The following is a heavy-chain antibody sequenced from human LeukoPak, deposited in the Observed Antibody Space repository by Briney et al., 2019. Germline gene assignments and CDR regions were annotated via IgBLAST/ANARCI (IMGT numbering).Heavy chain of an antibody. D-gene: IGHD3-10*01. V-gene: IGHV3-30*18. Sequence: GGPLRLSCAASGFTFSSYGMHWVRQAPGKGLEWVAVISYDGSNKYYADSVKGRFTISRDNSKNTLYLQMNSLRAEDTAVYYCAKDLQLWFGELLSAFDYWGQGTLVTVSS. J-gene: IGHJ4*02. CDR3: AKDLQLWFGELLSAFDY. CDR1: GFTFSSYG. CDR2: ISYDGSNK.